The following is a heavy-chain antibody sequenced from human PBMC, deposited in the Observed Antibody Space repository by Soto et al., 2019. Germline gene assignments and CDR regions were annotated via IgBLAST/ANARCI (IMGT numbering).Heavy chain of an antibody. J-gene: IGHJ4*02. CDR2: INHSGST. V-gene: IGHV4-34*01. Sequence: SETLSLTCAVYGGSFSGYYWSWIRQPPGKGLEWIGEINHSGSTNYNPSLKSRVTISVDTSKNQFSLKLSSVTAADTAVYYCARDHFDWSDYWGQGTLVTVSS. CDR1: GGSFSGYY. CDR3: ARDHFDWSDY. D-gene: IGHD3-9*01.